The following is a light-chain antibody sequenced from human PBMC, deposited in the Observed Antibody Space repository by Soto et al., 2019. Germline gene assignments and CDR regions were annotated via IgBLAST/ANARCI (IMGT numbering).Light chain of an antibody. CDR1: TGAVTSGYS. V-gene: IGLV7-43*01. CDR2: STY. Sequence: QAVVTQEPSLTVSPGGTVTLTCASSTGAVTSGYSSNWFQQKPGQAPRALIYSTYYKYSWTPARFSGSLLGDKAVLTLSAVQPEDESHYYCLLYYVGVAKWVFGGGTKLTVL. CDR3: LLYYVGVAKWV. J-gene: IGLJ3*02.